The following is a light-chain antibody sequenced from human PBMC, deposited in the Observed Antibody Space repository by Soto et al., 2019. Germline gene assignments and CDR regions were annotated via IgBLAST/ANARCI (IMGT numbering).Light chain of an antibody. CDR3: VLYLGSGISV. V-gene: IGLV8-61*01. J-gene: IGLJ3*02. Sequence: QAVVTQEPSFSVSPGGTVTLTCGLSSGSVSTANYPTWCQQPPGQGPRTLIYSTTTPPPGSPDRFSCSILGNKAALTVPGAQPYDESDYYCVLYLGSGISVFGGGTKVTVL. CDR2: STT. CDR1: SGSVSTANY.